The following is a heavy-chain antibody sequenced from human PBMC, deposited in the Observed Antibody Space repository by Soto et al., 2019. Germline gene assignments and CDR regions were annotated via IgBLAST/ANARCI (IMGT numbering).Heavy chain of an antibody. CDR3: ALASVVTTYLDY. V-gene: IGHV1-69*05. CDR2: IIPTFGTA. CDR1: GGTFSSYA. J-gene: IGHJ4*02. Sequence: GASVKVSCKASGGTFSSYAISWVRQAPGQGLEWMGGIIPTFGTANYAQKVQGRVTMTTDTSTSTVYMELRSLRSDDTAVYYCALASVVTTYLDYWGQGTLVTVSS. D-gene: IGHD2-21*02.